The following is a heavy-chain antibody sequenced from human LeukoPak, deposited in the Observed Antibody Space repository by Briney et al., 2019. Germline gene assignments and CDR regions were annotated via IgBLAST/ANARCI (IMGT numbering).Heavy chain of an antibody. CDR3: ARGPPYFGGDCFSF. D-gene: IGHD2-21*01. J-gene: IGHJ4*02. V-gene: IGHV1-2*02. CDR1: GYTFTGYN. CDR2: INPNSGAT. Sequence: ASVKVSCKASGYTFTGYNIHWVRQAPGQGLEWMGWINPNSGATNSAQKFRGRVTMTRDMSISTVYMELTSLGSADTAVYYCARGPPYFGGDCFSFWGQGILVTVSS.